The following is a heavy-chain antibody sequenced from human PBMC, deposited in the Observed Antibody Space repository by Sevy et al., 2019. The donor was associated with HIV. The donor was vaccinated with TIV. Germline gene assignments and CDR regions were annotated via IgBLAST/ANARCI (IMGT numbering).Heavy chain of an antibody. CDR3: ARDSAAGHRDY. CDR1: GFTFSSYW. D-gene: IGHD6-13*01. CDR2: IKQDGSEK. V-gene: IGHV3-7*03. J-gene: IGHJ4*02. Sequence: GGSPRLSCAASGFTFSSYWMSWVRQAPGKGLEWVANIKQDGSEKYYVDSVKGRFTISRDNAKNSLYLQMNSLRAEDTAVYYCARDSAAGHRDYWGQGTLVTVSS.